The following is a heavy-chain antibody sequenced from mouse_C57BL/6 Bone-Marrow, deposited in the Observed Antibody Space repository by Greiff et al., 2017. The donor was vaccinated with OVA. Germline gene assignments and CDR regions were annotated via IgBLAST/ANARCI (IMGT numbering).Heavy chain of an antibody. CDR3: AYYYGSSYLDY. V-gene: IGHV14-4*01. Sequence: EVKLVESGAELVRPGASVKLSCTASGFNIKDDYMHWVKQRPEQGLEWIGWIDPENGDTEYASKFRGKATITADTSSNTAYLQLSSLTSEDTAVYYCAYYYGSSYLDYWGQGTTLTVSS. CDR1: GFNIKDDY. D-gene: IGHD1-1*01. J-gene: IGHJ2*01. CDR2: IDPENGDT.